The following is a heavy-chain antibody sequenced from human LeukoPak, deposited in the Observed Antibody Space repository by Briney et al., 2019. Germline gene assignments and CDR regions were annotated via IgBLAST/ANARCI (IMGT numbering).Heavy chain of an antibody. Sequence: GGSLRLSCAASGFTFSSYSMRWVRQAPGKGLEWVAVISYDGSNKYYADSVKGRFTISRDNAKNSLYLQMNSLRAEDTAVYYCAVARVREKGNYDCGMDGWGQGTTVTVSS. CDR2: ISYDGSNK. J-gene: IGHJ6*02. CDR3: AVARVREKGNYDCGMDG. CDR1: GFTFSSYS. V-gene: IGHV3-30-3*01. D-gene: IGHD3-10*01.